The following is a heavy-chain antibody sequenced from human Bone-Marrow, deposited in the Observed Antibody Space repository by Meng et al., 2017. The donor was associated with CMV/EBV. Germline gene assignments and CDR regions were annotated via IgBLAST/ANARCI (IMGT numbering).Heavy chain of an antibody. CDR3: ARGAAAGNWYFDL. D-gene: IGHD6-13*01. Sequence: CAAAGFTVSSHYMNWVRQAPGKGLEWVSIIYRDGTTYYADSVKGRFTISRDNPKNTLYLQMTSLRVEDTALYYCARGAAAGNWYFDLWGRGSLVTVSS. CDR1: GFTVSSHY. V-gene: IGHV3-66*02. CDR2: IYRDGTT. J-gene: IGHJ2*01.